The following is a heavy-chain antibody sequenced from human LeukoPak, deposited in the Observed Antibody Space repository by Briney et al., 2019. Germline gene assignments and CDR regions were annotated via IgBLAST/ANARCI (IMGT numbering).Heavy chain of an antibody. Sequence: GRSLRLSCAASGFTFNSYGMHWVRQAPGKGLEWVAVISYDGGNKYYADSVKGRFTISRDSSKNTLYLQMNSLRAEDTAVYYCAKDGQRGGYYKGCDYWGQGTLVTVSS. CDR3: AKDGQRGGYYKGCDY. J-gene: IGHJ4*02. V-gene: IGHV3-30*18. D-gene: IGHD5-24*01. CDR2: ISYDGGNK. CDR1: GFTFNSYG.